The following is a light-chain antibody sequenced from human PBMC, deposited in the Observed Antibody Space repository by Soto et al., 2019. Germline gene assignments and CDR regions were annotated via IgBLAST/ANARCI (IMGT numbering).Light chain of an antibody. CDR2: DVS. Sequence: ETVMTQCPAILCLSPVETDTLYCSAGQGVTTNFAWYQQKSGQSPRLLIYDVSTRATGVPARFSGTGSETDFTLTISGLQSEDSAVYFCQKYNNWPFSFGQGTRLEI. J-gene: IGKJ5*01. CDR1: QGVTTN. CDR3: QKYNNWPFS. V-gene: IGKV3-15*01.